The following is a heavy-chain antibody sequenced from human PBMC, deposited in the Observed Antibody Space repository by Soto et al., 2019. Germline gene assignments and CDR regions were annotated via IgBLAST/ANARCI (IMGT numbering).Heavy chain of an antibody. D-gene: IGHD2-8*01. J-gene: IGHJ6*02. CDR2: ISYDGSNK. CDR3: ARDKGYYKYDYGMDV. CDR1: GFTFSSYA. V-gene: IGHV3-30-3*01. Sequence: QVQLVESGGGVVQPGRSLRLSCAASGFTFSSYAMHWVRQAPGKGLEWVAVISYDGSNKYYADSVKGRFTISRDNSKNTLYLQMNMLRAEDTAVYYCARDKGYYKYDYGMDVWGQGTTVTVSS.